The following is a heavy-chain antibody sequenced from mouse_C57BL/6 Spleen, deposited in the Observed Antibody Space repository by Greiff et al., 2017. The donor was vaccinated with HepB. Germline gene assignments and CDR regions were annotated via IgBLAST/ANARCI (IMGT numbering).Heavy chain of an antibody. J-gene: IGHJ2*01. CDR1: GYTFTSYW. V-gene: IGHV1-69*01. CDR3: ARGSLLRSYFDY. D-gene: IGHD1-2*01. Sequence: VQLQQPGAELVMPGASVKLSCKASGYTFTSYWMHWVKQRPGQGLEWIGEIDPSDSYTNYNQKFKGKSTLTVDKSSSTAYMQLSSLTSEDSAVYYCARGSLLRSYFDYWGQGTTLTVSS. CDR2: IDPSDSYT.